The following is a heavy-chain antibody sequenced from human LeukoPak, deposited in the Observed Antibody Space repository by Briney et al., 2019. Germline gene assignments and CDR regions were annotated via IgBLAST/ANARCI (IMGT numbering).Heavy chain of an antibody. Sequence: SETLSLTCTVSGGSISTYYWNWIRQSPGKGLEWIGYMYYSGSTNYNPSLKSRVTISVDTSKNESSLKLSSVTAADTAVYYCARTPATTWTNDFDYWGQGTLVTVSS. CDR1: GGSISTYY. J-gene: IGHJ4*02. D-gene: IGHD4-17*01. CDR2: MYYSGST. CDR3: ARTPATTWTNDFDY. V-gene: IGHV4-59*01.